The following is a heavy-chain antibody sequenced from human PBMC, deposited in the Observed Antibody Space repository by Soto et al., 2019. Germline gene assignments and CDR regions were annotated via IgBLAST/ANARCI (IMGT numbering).Heavy chain of an antibody. CDR1: GYTFTGYF. D-gene: IGHD3-3*01. V-gene: IGHV1-2*04. CDR2: INPNSGDT. J-gene: IGHJ6*02. Sequence: VQLVQSGAEVKSPGASVRVSCTTSGYTFTGYFIHWVRQAPGQGLEWMGWINPNSGDTSYSQKFQGWVTMARDTSISTAYMELSRLRSDDTAVYYCARATAYDFWSGYYRSYGLDVLGQGTTVTV. CDR3: ARATAYDFWSGYYRSYGLDV.